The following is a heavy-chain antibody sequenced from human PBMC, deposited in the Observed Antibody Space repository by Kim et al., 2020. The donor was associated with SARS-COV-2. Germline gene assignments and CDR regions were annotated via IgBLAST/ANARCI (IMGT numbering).Heavy chain of an antibody. CDR2: IKSKTDGGTT. J-gene: IGHJ3*02. Sequence: GGSLRLSCAASGFTFSNAWMSWVRQAPGKGLEWVGRIKSKTDGGTTDYAAPVKGRFTISRDDSKNTLYLQMNSLKTEDTAVYYCTTDPYYYDSSGYNPAFDIWGQGTMVTVSS. D-gene: IGHD3-22*01. CDR3: TTDPYYYDSSGYNPAFDI. V-gene: IGHV3-15*01. CDR1: GFTFSNAW.